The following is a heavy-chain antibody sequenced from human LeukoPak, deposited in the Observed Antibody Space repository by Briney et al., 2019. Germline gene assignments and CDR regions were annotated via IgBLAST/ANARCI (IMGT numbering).Heavy chain of an antibody. CDR1: RFTLSSFW. Sequence: GGSLRLSYAASRFTLSSFWMRWVRQAPGKGLEWVANIKQDGSERVYVDSVRGRFTISRDNAKNSLYLQMNSLRVEDTAIYYCARASLTGFGVITQYYFDSWGQGTLVTVSS. D-gene: IGHD3-10*01. CDR3: ARASLTGFGVITQYYFDS. J-gene: IGHJ4*02. V-gene: IGHV3-7*04. CDR2: IKQDGSER.